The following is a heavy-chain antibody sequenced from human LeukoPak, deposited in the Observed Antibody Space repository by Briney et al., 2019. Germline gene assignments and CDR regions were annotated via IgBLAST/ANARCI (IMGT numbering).Heavy chain of an antibody. CDR1: GYTFTGYY. J-gene: IGHJ4*02. Sequence: GASVKVSCKASGYTFTGYYMHWVRQAPGQGLEWMGWINPNSGGTNYAQKFRGWVTMTRDTSISTAYMELSRLRSDDTAVYYCARDGYYDYVWGSYRYGGFDYWGQGTLVAVSS. V-gene: IGHV1-2*04. CDR3: ARDGYYDYVWGSYRYGGFDY. D-gene: IGHD3-16*02. CDR2: INPNSGGT.